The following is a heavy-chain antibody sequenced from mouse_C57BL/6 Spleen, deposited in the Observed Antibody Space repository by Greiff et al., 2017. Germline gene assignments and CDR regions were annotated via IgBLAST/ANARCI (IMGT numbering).Heavy chain of an antibody. J-gene: IGHJ4*01. D-gene: IGHD2-3*01. CDR3: ARRLLRGDYYAMDY. CDR2: IHPNSGST. V-gene: IGHV1-64*01. CDR1: GYTFTSYW. Sequence: QVQLKQPGAELVKPGASVKLSCKASGYTFTSYWMHWVKQRPGQGLEWIGMIHPNSGSTNYNEKFKSKATLTVDKSSSTAYMQLSSLTSEDSAVYYCARRLLRGDYYAMDYWGQGTSVTVSS.